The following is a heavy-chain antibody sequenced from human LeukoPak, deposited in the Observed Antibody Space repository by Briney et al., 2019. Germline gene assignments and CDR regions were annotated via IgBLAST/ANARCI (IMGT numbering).Heavy chain of an antibody. D-gene: IGHD6-13*01. J-gene: IGHJ6*03. Sequence: SETLSLTCAVYGGSFSGYDWSWIRQAPGKGLEWIGEINHSGSTNYNPSLKSRVTISVDTSKNQFSLKLSSVTAADTAVYYCARMMALSSSFFYYYSMDVWGKGTTVTVSS. CDR2: INHSGST. CDR3: ARMMALSSSFFYYYSMDV. V-gene: IGHV4-34*01. CDR1: GGSFSGYD.